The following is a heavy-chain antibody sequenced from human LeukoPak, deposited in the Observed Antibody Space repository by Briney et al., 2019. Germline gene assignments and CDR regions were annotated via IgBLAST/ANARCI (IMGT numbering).Heavy chain of an antibody. V-gene: IGHV3-66*01. CDR2: IYSGGST. Sequence: GGSLRLSCAASGFTVSSNYMSWVRQAPGKGLEWVSVIYSGGSTYYADSAKGGFTISRDNSKNTLYLQMNSLRAEDTAVYYCARDRHSSGWYRGWFDPWGQGTLVTVSS. CDR3: ARDRHSSGWYRGWFDP. CDR1: GFTVSSNY. J-gene: IGHJ5*02. D-gene: IGHD6-19*01.